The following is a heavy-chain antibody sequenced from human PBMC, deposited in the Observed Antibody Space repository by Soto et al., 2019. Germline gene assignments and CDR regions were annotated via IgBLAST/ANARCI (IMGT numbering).Heavy chain of an antibody. V-gene: IGHV1-46*01. Sequence: QVRLVQSGAEVKKPGDSVSVSCKAPEYTFANHFIHWVRQAPGQGLEWMGIVNPSGGPTRYTQKSQGRVTMTRDTSTSTVYMVLRSLTSADTAVYYCAREGSYYFDSRIDYWGQGTLVTVSS. CDR2: VNPSGGPT. CDR3: AREGSYYFDSRIDY. D-gene: IGHD3-10*01. CDR1: EYTFANHF. J-gene: IGHJ4*02.